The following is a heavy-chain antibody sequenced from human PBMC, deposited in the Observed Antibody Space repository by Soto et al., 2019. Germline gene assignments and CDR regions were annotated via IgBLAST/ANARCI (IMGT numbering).Heavy chain of an antibody. Sequence: QVQLQESGPGLVKPSQTLSLTCTVSGGSISSGGYYWSWIRQHPGKGLEWIGYIFYSGSTYYNPSLKYRVTISVDTSKNQFSLKLSSVTAADTAVYYCARYCSGGSCYSSHFDYWGQGTLVTVSS. J-gene: IGHJ4*02. CDR1: GGSISSGGYY. D-gene: IGHD2-15*01. CDR3: ARYCSGGSCYSSHFDY. V-gene: IGHV4-31*03. CDR2: IFYSGST.